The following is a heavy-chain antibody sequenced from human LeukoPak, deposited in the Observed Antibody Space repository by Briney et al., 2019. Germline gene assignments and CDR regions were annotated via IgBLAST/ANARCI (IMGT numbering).Heavy chain of an antibody. CDR2: IHPGRGDT. Sequence: ASVTVSFTALGYTFTDHYFHWLRQAPGQGREWMGWIHPGRGDTNYAQKFQGRVSLTRDTSFSTAYMELSRLTSDDTAVYYCARDHNWGPDYWGQGTLVSVSS. CDR3: ARDHNWGPDY. V-gene: IGHV1-2*02. CDR1: GYTFTDHY. J-gene: IGHJ4*02. D-gene: IGHD7-27*01.